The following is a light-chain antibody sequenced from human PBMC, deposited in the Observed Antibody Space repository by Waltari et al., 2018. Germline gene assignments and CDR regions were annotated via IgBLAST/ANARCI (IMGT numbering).Light chain of an antibody. V-gene: IGLV2-11*01. J-gene: IGLJ1*01. CDR2: DVY. CDR1: SSDVGDYNY. Sequence: QSALTQPRSVSGSPGQSVTIPCTGTSSDVGDYNYVSWYQQHPGKAPNVMIYDVYTRPSGVPDRFSGSKSGNTASLTISGLQAEDEADYYCCSYADSSTYVFGTGTQVTVL. CDR3: CSYADSSTYV.